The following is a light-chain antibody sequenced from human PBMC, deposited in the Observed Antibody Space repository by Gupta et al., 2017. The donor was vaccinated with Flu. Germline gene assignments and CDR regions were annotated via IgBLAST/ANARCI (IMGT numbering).Light chain of an antibody. CDR2: EVS. J-gene: IGLJ1*01. CDR1: SSDIGGYNY. Sequence: QSVTISCTGSSSDIGGYNYVSWYQQHPGKAPKLMMYEVSARPSGVPDRFSGSKTGNTASLTVAGLQAEDEAYYYCGSFAGGSEGFGTGTKVTVL. CDR3: GSFAGGSEG. V-gene: IGLV2-8*01.